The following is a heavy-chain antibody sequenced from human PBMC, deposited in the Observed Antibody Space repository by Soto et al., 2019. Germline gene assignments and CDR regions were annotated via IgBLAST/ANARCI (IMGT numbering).Heavy chain of an antibody. CDR2: INGDGRNT. CDR3: VKNKDDYLLPCAPEGFDP. V-gene: IGHV3-23*01. CDR1: GFDFSSRG. J-gene: IGHJ5*02. Sequence: EEQLLESGGGLVQTGGSLRLSCAASGFDFSSRGMGWVRRAPGKGLEWVSGINGDGRNTYYTDSVKGRFTVSRDNSKNTLGLEMSSLTVDDTAVYDCVKNKDDYLLPCAPEGFDPWGQGTLVTVSS. D-gene: IGHD4-17*01.